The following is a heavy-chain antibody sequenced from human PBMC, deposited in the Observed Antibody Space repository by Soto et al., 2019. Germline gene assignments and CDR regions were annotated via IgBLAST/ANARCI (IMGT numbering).Heavy chain of an antibody. D-gene: IGHD3-9*01. V-gene: IGHV4-59*01. CDR1: GGSISSYY. CDR2: IYYSGST. Sequence: PSETLPLTCTVSGGSISSYYWSWIRQPPGKGLEWIGYIYYSGSTNYNPSLKSRVTISVDTSKNQFSLKLSSVTAADTAVYYCARAPSWDILTGYGGYFDYWGQGTLVTVS. J-gene: IGHJ4*02. CDR3: ARAPSWDILTGYGGYFDY.